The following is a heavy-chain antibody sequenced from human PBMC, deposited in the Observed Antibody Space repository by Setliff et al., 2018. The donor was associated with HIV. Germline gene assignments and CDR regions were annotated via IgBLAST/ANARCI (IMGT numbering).Heavy chain of an antibody. V-gene: IGHV4-39*07. CDR1: GGSISSSSYY. CDR2: ISTSGSS. Sequence: KSSETLSLTCTVSGGSISSSSYYWGWLRQPPGKGLEWSGSISTSGSSFYDPSLKRRVTISVEPSKNQFSLQLSSVTAAHTAVYYCASPLFSYGPLAYWGQGTLVTVSS. J-gene: IGHJ4*02. CDR3: ASPLFSYGPLAY. D-gene: IGHD3-16*01.